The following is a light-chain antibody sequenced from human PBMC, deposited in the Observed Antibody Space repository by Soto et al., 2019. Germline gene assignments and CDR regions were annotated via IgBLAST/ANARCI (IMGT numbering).Light chain of an antibody. J-gene: IGKJ2*01. CDR2: AAT. Sequence: AIRMTQSPSSFSASTGDRVTINCRASQGISSYLAWYQQKPGKAPKLLIYAATTLQSGVPSRFNGSGSGTDFTLTISCLQSEDFATYYCQQYYSYPYTFGQGTKLEIK. CDR3: QQYYSYPYT. V-gene: IGKV1-8*01. CDR1: QGISSY.